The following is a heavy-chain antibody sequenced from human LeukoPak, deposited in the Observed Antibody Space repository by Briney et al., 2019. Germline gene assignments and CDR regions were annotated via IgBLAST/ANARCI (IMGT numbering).Heavy chain of an antibody. Sequence: SETLSLTCTVSGGSISSYYWSWIRQPPGKGLEWIGYIYYSGSTNYNPSLKSRVTISVDTSMNQFSLKLSSVTAADTAVYYCARLNDFWSGYDYWGQGTLVTVSS. CDR1: GGSISSYY. D-gene: IGHD3-3*01. CDR3: ARLNDFWSGYDY. J-gene: IGHJ4*02. V-gene: IGHV4-59*08. CDR2: IYYSGST.